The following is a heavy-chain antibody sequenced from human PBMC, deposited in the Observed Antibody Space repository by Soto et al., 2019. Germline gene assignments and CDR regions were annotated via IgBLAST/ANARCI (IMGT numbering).Heavy chain of an antibody. CDR3: ARSEEDSDYYYYGMDV. Sequence: SQTLSLTCVVSGDTVSSNSVAWNWVRQSPSRGLEWLGRTYYRSRWYSDYAVSVRSRIDINADTSKNQVSLQLNSLTPEDTAVYYCARSEEDSDYYYYGMDVWGQGTTVTVSS. CDR2: TYYRSRWYS. J-gene: IGHJ6*02. CDR1: GDTVSSNSVA. D-gene: IGHD2-15*01. V-gene: IGHV6-1*01.